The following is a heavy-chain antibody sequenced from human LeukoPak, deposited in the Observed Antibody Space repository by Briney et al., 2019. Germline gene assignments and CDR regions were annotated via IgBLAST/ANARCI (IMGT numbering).Heavy chain of an antibody. V-gene: IGHV4-39*01. J-gene: IGHJ4*02. CDR1: GVSISSSSYY. CDR2: IYYSGST. D-gene: IGHD3-22*01. CDR3: ARLRRNSDRSDFFYYYDH. Sequence: KPSETLSLTCTASGVSISSSSYYWGWIRQPPGKGLEWIGSIYYSGSTYYNPSLKSRVTISADTSKNQFSLKPSSVTAADTAVYYCARLRRNSDRSDFFYYYDHWGQGTLVTVSS.